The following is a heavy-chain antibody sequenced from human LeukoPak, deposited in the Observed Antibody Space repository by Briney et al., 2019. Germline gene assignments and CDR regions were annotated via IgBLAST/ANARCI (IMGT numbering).Heavy chain of an antibody. CDR2: ISSSGSTI. J-gene: IGHJ3*02. CDR3: AREQWPGRDAFDI. Sequence: KSGGSLRLSCAASGFTFSDYYMSWIRQAPGKGLNGVSYISSSGSTIYYADSVKGRFTIARDNAKNSLYLQMNSLRAEDTAVYYCAREQWPGRDAFDIWGQGTMVTVSS. D-gene: IGHD6-19*01. V-gene: IGHV3-11*01. CDR1: GFTFSDYY.